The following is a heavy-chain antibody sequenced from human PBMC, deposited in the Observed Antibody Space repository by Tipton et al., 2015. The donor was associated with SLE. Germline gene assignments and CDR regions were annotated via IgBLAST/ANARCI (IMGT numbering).Heavy chain of an antibody. CDR1: GGSFSGYY. CDR3: ARAYSSSSYYFDY. J-gene: IGHJ4*02. V-gene: IGHV4-59*13. D-gene: IGHD6-13*01. Sequence: TLSLTCAVYGGSFSGYYWSWIRQPPGKGLEWIGYIYYSGSTNYNPSLKSRVTISVDTSKNQSSLKLSSVTAADTAVYYCARAYSSSSYYFDYWGQGTLVTVSS. CDR2: IYYSGST.